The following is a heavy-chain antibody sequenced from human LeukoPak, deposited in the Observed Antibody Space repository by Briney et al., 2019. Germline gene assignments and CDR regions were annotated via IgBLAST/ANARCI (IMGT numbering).Heavy chain of an antibody. CDR3: ASLITRLVRGVISPFDY. J-gene: IGHJ4*02. Sequence: SETLSLTCTVSGGSISSSSYYWGWIRQPPGKGLEWIGSIYYSGSTYYNPSPKSRVTISVDTSKNQFSLKLSSVTAADTAVYYCASLITRLVRGVISPFDYWGQGTLVTVSS. CDR1: GGSISSSSYY. V-gene: IGHV4-39*01. D-gene: IGHD3-10*01. CDR2: IYYSGST.